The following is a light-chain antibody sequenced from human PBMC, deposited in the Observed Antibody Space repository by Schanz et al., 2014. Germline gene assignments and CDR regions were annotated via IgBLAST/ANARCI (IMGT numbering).Light chain of an antibody. CDR1: QSLNSNY. CDR2: GAS. V-gene: IGKV3-20*01. J-gene: IGKJ2*01. Sequence: LSPGERAXXSCRGSQSLNSNYLAWYQQKPGQAPRLLIYGASYRATGIPDRFSGGGAGTDFTLTITRLEPEDSAIYHCQQYGSSRGSTFGQGTKLEIK. CDR3: QQYGSSRGST.